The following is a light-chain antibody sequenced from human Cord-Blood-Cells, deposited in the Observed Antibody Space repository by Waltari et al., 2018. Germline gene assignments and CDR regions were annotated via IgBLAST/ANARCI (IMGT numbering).Light chain of an antibody. Sequence: ERATLSCRASQSVSSYLAWYQQKPGQAPRLLIYDASNRATGIPARFSGSGSGTDFTLTISSLEPEDFAVYYCQQRSNWPPLYTFGQGTKLEIK. V-gene: IGKV3-11*01. CDR3: QQRSNWPPLYT. CDR1: QSVSSY. CDR2: DAS. J-gene: IGKJ2*01.